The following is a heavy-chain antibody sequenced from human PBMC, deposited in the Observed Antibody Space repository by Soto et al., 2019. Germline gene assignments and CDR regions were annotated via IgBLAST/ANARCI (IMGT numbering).Heavy chain of an antibody. V-gene: IGHV4-39*01. D-gene: IGHD3-22*01. Sequence: QLQLQESGPGLVKPSETLSLTCTVSGGSISSSSYYWGWIRQPPGKGLEWIGSIYYSGSTYYNPSLKSRVTISVDTSKHQFSLKLSSVNAADPAVYYCARQPMIVVVITPLWNWFDPWGQGTLVTVSS. CDR2: IYYSGST. CDR1: GGSISSSSYY. CDR3: ARQPMIVVVITPLWNWFDP. J-gene: IGHJ5*02.